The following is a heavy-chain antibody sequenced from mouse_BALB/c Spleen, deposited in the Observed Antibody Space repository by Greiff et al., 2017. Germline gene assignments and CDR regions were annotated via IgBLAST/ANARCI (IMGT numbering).Heavy chain of an antibody. CDR2: ISSGGST. CDR3: AREGHYDYFDY. Sequence: EVQRVESGGGLVKPGGSLKLSCAASGFTFSSYAMSWVRQTPEKRLEWVASISSGGSTYYPDSVKGRFTISRDNARNILYLQMSSLRSEDTAMYYCAREGHYDYFDYWGQGTTLTVSS. V-gene: IGHV5-6-5*01. CDR1: GFTFSSYA. D-gene: IGHD1-1*01. J-gene: IGHJ2*01.